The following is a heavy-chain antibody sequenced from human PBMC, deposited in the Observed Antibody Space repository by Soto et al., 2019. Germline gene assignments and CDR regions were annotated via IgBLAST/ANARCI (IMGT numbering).Heavy chain of an antibody. J-gene: IGHJ4*02. CDR3: ARDLYGDYAGYDY. D-gene: IGHD4-17*01. CDR2: IYYSGST. Sequence: SETLSLTCTVSGGSISSYYWSWIRQPPGKGLEWIGYIYYSGSTNYNPSLKSRVTISVDTSKNQFSLKLSSVTAADTAVYYCARDLYGDYAGYDYWGQGTLVTVSS. CDR1: GGSISSYY. V-gene: IGHV4-59*01.